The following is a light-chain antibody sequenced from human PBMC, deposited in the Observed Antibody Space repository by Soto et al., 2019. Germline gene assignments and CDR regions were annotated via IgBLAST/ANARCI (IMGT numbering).Light chain of an antibody. CDR1: SSDVGSYNL. CDR2: EVS. CDR3: CSYAGSSFYV. J-gene: IGLJ1*01. V-gene: IGLV2-23*02. Sequence: QSALTQPASVSGSPGRSITISCTGTSSDVGSYNLVSWYQQHPGKAPKLMIYEVSKRPSGVSNRFSGSKSGNTASLTISGLQAEDEADYYCCSYAGSSFYVFGTGTKVTV.